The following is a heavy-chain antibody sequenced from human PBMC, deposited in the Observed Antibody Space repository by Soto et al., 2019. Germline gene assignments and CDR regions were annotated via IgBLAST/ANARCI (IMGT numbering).Heavy chain of an antibody. V-gene: IGHV1-2*04. CDR2: INPNSGGT. J-gene: IGHJ5*02. D-gene: IGHD5-18*01. Sequence: ASVKVSCKASGYTFTGYYMHWVRQAPGQGLEWMGWINPNSGGTNYAQKFQGWVTMTRDTSISTAYMELSRLRSDDTAVYYCAVGYSYGPSPHWFDPWGQGTLVTVSS. CDR3: AVGYSYGPSPHWFDP. CDR1: GYTFTGYY.